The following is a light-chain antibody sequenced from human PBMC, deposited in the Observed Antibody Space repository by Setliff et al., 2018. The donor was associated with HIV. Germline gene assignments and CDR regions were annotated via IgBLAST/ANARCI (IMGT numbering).Light chain of an antibody. CDR1: SSDVGDYNY. J-gene: IGLJ1*01. Sequence: QSVLTQPASVSGSPGQSITISCTGTSSDVGDYNYVSWYQQHPGKAPKLMIYVVSNRPSGVSNRFSGSKSGNTASLTISGLQAEDEADYYCSSYAISSTPRDVFGTGTKVTVL. CDR2: VVS. V-gene: IGLV2-14*01. CDR3: SSYAISSTPRDV.